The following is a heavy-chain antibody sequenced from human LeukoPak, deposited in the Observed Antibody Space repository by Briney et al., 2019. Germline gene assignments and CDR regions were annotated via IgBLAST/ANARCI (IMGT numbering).Heavy chain of an antibody. CDR3: AKGSSGYFFDL. CDR1: GFIFNNYG. D-gene: IGHD3-22*01. CDR2: ISNDGGGT. Sequence: GGSLRLFCAASGFIFNNYGLVWVRQAPGKGLEWVSAISNDGGGTTYADFVKGRFSVSRDNSKNTLFLQMNSLRAEDTALYYCAKGSSGYFFDLWGQGTLVTVSS. J-gene: IGHJ4*02. V-gene: IGHV3-23*01.